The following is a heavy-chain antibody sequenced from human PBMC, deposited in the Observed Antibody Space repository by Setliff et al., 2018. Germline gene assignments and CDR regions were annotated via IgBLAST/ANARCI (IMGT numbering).Heavy chain of an antibody. D-gene: IGHD2-2*02. CDR3: ARAYTNMVNYFDH. V-gene: IGHV1-2*04. Sequence: ASVKVSCKASGYTFTGYYMHWVRQAPGQGLEWMGWINPNSGGTNYAQKFQGWVTMTRDTSISAVYMELHSVTSDDAAIYYCARAYTNMVNYFDHWGQGTLVTVSS. J-gene: IGHJ4*02. CDR1: GYTFTGYY. CDR2: INPNSGGT.